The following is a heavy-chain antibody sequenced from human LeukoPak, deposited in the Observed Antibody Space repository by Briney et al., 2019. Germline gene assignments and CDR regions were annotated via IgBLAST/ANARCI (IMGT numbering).Heavy chain of an antibody. CDR1: GFTFSDYY. Sequence: PGGSLRLSCAASGFTFSDYYMSWIRQAPGKGLEWVSYISSSSSHTNYADSVKGRFTISRDNAKNSLYLQMNSLRAEDTAVYYCARLGGDYAPFDYWGQGTLVTVSS. CDR2: ISSSSSHT. D-gene: IGHD4-17*01. CDR3: ARLGGDYAPFDY. V-gene: IGHV3-11*06. J-gene: IGHJ4*02.